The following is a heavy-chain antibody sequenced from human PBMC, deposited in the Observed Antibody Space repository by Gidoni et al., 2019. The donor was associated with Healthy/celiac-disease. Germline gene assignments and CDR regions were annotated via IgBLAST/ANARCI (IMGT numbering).Heavy chain of an antibody. Sequence: QVQLVESGGGVVPPGRSLRLSCAASGFTFSSYAMHWVRQAPGKGLEWVAVISYDGSNKYYADSVKGRFTISRDNSKNTLYLQMNSLRAEDTAVYYCARGYKKQYYYYGMDVWGQGTTVTVSS. CDR3: ARGYKKQYYYYGMDV. CDR1: GFTFSSYA. CDR2: ISYDGSNK. J-gene: IGHJ6*02. V-gene: IGHV3-30-3*01. D-gene: IGHD2-2*02.